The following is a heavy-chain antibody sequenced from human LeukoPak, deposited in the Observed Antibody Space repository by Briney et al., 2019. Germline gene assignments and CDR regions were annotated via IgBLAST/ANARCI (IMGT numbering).Heavy chain of an antibody. V-gene: IGHV3-33*01. Sequence: GGSLRLSCAASGFTFSSYGMHWVRQAPGKGLEWVAVIWYDGSNKYYADSVKGRFTISRDNSKNTLYLQMNSLRAEDTAVYYCARAPREAYDSSGYYYLMPPDYWGQGTLVTVSS. J-gene: IGHJ4*02. CDR1: GFTFSSYG. CDR2: IWYDGSNK. CDR3: ARAPREAYDSSGYYYLMPPDY. D-gene: IGHD3-22*01.